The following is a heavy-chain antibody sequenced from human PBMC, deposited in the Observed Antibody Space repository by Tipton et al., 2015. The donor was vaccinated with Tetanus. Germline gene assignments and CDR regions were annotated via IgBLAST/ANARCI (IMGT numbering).Heavy chain of an antibody. Sequence: QLVQSGAEVKKPGSSVKVSCKASGGTFSSYAISWVRQAPGQGLEWMGGIIPIFGTANYAQKFQGRVTITADESTSTAYMELSSLRSEDTAVYYCGMGIAVAGTPNYYYYGMDVWGQGTTVTVSS. CDR3: GMGIAVAGTPNYYYYGMDV. CDR2: IIPIFGTA. D-gene: IGHD6-19*01. V-gene: IGHV1-69*01. J-gene: IGHJ6*02. CDR1: GGTFSSYA.